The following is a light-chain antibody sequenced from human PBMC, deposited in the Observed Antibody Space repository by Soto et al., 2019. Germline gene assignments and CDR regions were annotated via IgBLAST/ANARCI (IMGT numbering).Light chain of an antibody. J-gene: IGKJ1*01. CDR3: QQYDSYWWT. CDR2: DAS. V-gene: IGKV1-5*01. Sequence: QMTQSPSAVSASIGYRVTITCRASQSVSSRLAWYQQKPGKAPKLLIYDASSLERGVSSKFSGSGSGTEFTLTISSLQPDDFATYYCQQYDSYWWTFGQGTKVDI. CDR1: QSVSSR.